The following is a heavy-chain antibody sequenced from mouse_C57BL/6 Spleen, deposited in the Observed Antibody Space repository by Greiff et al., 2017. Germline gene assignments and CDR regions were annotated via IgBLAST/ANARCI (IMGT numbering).Heavy chain of an antibody. CDR3: ATIYDGYYGGFAY. Sequence: EVKLQESGPGLVKPSQSLSLTCSVTGYSITSGYYWNWIRQFPGNKLEWMGYISYDGSNNYNPSLKNRISITRDTSKNQFFLKLNSVTTEDTATYYWATIYDGYYGGFAYLGQGTLVTVSA. J-gene: IGHJ3*01. CDR2: ISYDGSN. V-gene: IGHV3-6*01. CDR1: GYSITSGYY. D-gene: IGHD2-3*01.